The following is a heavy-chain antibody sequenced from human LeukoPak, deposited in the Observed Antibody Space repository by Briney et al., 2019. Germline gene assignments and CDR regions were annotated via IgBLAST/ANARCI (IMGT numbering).Heavy chain of an antibody. CDR1: GFTFSSYS. CDR2: ISSSSSYI. V-gene: IGHV3-21*01. D-gene: IGHD2-21*02. J-gene: IGHJ4*02. Sequence: PGGSLRLSCAASGFTFSSYSMNWVRQAPGKGLEWVSSISSSSSYIYYADSVKSRFTISRDNAKNSLHLQMNSLRDEDTAVYSCATGPKFPCGPGCYSDYFDYWGQGALVTVSS. CDR3: ATGPKFPCGPGCYSDYFDY.